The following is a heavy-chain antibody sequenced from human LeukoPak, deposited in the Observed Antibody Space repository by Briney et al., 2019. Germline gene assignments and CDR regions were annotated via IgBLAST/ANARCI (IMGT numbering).Heavy chain of an antibody. J-gene: IGHJ4*02. CDR3: AKHGSGWRFDY. CDR1: GGSISSSY. V-gene: IGHV4-59*08. Sequence: SETLSLTCTVSGGSISSSYWSWIRQPPGKGLEWIAYIYYSGDTNYTPSLKSRVTMSVYTSKNQFSLRLSSVTAADTAVYYCAKHGSGWRFDYWGQGTLVTVSS. D-gene: IGHD6-19*01. CDR2: IYYSGDT.